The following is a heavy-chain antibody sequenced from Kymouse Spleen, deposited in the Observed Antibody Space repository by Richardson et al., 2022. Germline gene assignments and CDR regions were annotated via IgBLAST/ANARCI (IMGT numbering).Heavy chain of an antibody. CDR1: GGSISSSSYY. CDR3: ARQGQTGTTDYYGMDV. D-gene: IGHD1-7*01. J-gene: IGHJ6*02. V-gene: IGHV4-39*01. Sequence: QLQLQESGPGLVKPSETLSLTCTVSGGSISSSSYYWGWIRQPPGKGLEWIGSIYYSGSTYYNPSLKSRVTISVDTSKNQFSLKLSSVTAADTAVYYCARQGQTGTTDYYGMDVWGQGTTVTVSS. CDR2: IYYSGST.